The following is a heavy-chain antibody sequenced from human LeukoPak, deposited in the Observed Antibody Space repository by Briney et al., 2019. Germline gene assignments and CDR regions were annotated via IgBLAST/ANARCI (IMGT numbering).Heavy chain of an antibody. V-gene: IGHV3-30*02. Sequence: PGGSLRLSCAASGFTFSSYGMHWVRQAPGKGLEWVAFIRYDGSNKYYADSVKGRFTISRDNSKNTLYLQMNGLRAEDTAVYYCAKSSDSDIVVVPAAIRLDYWGQGTLVTVSS. CDR1: GFTFSSYG. J-gene: IGHJ4*02. D-gene: IGHD2-2*02. CDR2: IRYDGSNK. CDR3: AKSSDSDIVVVPAAIRLDY.